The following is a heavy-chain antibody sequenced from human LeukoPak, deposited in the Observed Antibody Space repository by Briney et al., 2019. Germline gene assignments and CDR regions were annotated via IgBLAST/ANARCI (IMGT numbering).Heavy chain of an antibody. CDR2: IYYSGST. D-gene: IGHD3-3*01. CDR3: ARQGKWLLYRLVH. V-gene: IGHV4-39*01. J-gene: IGHJ5*02. Sequence: PSETLSLTCTVSGGSISSSSYYWGWIRQPPGKGLEWIGSIYYSGSTYYNPSLKSRVTISVDTSKNQFSLKLSSVTAADTAVYYCARQGKWLLYRLVHWGQGTLVTVSS. CDR1: GGSISSSSYY.